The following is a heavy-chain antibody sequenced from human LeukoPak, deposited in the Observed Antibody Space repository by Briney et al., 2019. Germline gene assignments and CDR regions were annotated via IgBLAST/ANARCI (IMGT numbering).Heavy chain of an antibody. Sequence: SSETLSLTCTVSGGSISNYYWCWIRQPPGKGLEWIGYIYYSGSTNSNPSLKSRVTISLDTSKNQFSLKLSSVTAADTAVYYCARAGQFISARPITFDYWGQGSLVTVPS. V-gene: IGHV4-59*01. J-gene: IGHJ4*02. CDR2: IYYSGST. CDR1: GGSISNYY. D-gene: IGHD6-6*01. CDR3: ARAGQFISARPITFDY.